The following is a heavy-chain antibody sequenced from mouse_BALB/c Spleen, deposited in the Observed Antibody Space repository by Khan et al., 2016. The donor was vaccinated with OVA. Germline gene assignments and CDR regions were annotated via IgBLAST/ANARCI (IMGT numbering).Heavy chain of an antibody. D-gene: IGHD1-1*01. CDR1: GYSITSDYA. CDR3: ARVYGGDFDY. Sequence: LQQSGPGLVKPSQSLSLTCTVTGYSITSDYAWNWIRQFPGNKLEWMGFISYSGNTNYNPSLKSRISIPLDTSKNQFFLQLNSVTTEDTATYYCARVYGGDFDYWGQGTTLTVSS. CDR2: ISYSGNT. V-gene: IGHV3-2*02. J-gene: IGHJ2*01.